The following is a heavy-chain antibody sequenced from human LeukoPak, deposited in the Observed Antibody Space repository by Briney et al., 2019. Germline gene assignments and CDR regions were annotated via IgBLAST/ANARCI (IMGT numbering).Heavy chain of an antibody. V-gene: IGHV4-59*01. CDR2: IYYSGST. CDR1: GGSISSYY. D-gene: IGHD3-22*01. J-gene: IGHJ6*02. Sequence: SGTLSLTCTVSGGSISSYYWSWIRQPPGKGLEWIGYIYYSGSTNYNPSLKSRVTISVDTSKNQFSLKLSSVTAADTAVYYCARDEYYYDSSGYYSGMDVWGQGTTVTVSS. CDR3: ARDEYYYDSSGYYSGMDV.